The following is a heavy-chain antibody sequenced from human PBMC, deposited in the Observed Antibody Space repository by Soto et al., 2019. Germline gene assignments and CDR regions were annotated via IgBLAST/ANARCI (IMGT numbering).Heavy chain of an antibody. CDR2: IIPIFGTA. V-gene: IGHV1-69*06. Sequence: QVQLVQSGAEVKKPGSSVKVSCKASGGTFSSYAISWVRQAPGQGLEWMGGIIPIFGTANYAQKFQGRVTITADKSTSTAYMELSSLRSGDTAVYYCEGDTRYSSSSGGGDWGQGTLVTVSS. CDR1: GGTFSSYA. CDR3: EGDTRYSSSSGGGD. D-gene: IGHD6-6*01. J-gene: IGHJ4*02.